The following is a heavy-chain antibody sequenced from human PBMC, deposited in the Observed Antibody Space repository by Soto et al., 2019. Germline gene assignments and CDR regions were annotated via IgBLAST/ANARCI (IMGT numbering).Heavy chain of an antibody. CDR2: ISSSGGST. D-gene: IGHD4-4*01. J-gene: IGHJ4*02. CDR1: GFTFSSYA. CDR3: AKDFTNIGYSKSFDY. Sequence: PGGSLRLSCAASGFTFSSYAMSWVRQAPGKGLEWVSAISSSGGSTYYADSVKGRFTISRDNSKNTLYLQMNSLRAEDTAVYYCAKDFTNIGYSKSFDYWGQGTLVTVSS. V-gene: IGHV3-23*01.